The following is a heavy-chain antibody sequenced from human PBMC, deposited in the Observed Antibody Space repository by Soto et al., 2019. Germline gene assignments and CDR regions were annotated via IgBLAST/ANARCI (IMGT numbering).Heavy chain of an antibody. CDR2: XXSSSSYT. CDR3: XXXXXGXXXXXXXXXDAFXI. CDR1: GFTFSDYY. J-gene: IGHJ3*02. V-gene: IGHV3-11*06. Sequence: VQLVESGGGLVKPGGXXRLSCXASGFTFSDYYMSXIRXXXXXGXXXVSYXXSSSSYTNYADSVKGRFTISRDNAKNSLYLQMNSLRAEDTAVYXXXXXXXGXXXXXXXXXDAFXIWGQGTMVTVSS.